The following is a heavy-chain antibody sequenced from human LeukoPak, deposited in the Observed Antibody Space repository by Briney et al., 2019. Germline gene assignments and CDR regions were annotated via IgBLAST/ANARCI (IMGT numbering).Heavy chain of an antibody. CDR3: TRVDWNNRDFDS. V-gene: IGHV3-23*01. CDR2: ASPLVGDT. J-gene: IGHJ4*02. D-gene: IGHD1-1*01. CDR1: GFTFSIYA. Sequence: PGGSLRLSCAASGFTFSIYAMSWVRQGPGTGLEWVSTASPLVGDTFYAESVKGRFTMSRDSSRNTVYLQMNSLRAGDSARYYCTRVDWNNRDFDSWGQGTLVTVSS.